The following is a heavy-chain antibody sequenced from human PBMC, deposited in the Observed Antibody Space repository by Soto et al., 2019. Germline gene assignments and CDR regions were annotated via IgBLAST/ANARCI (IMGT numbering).Heavy chain of an antibody. Sequence: QVQLVQSGAEEKKPGASVKVSCKASGYTFTGYAMHWVRQAPGQRLEWMGWINAGNGNTKYSQKFQGRVTITRDTTAGAAYMELSSLISEDTAVYYCARAVAVPGDFDYWGQGTLVTVSS. CDR1: GYTFTGYA. J-gene: IGHJ4*02. CDR2: INAGNGNT. D-gene: IGHD6-19*01. CDR3: ARAVAVPGDFDY. V-gene: IGHV1-3*05.